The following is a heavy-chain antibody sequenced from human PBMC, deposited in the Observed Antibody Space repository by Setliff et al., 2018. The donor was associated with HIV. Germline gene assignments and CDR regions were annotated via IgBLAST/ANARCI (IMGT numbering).Heavy chain of an antibody. CDR3: ARGKTWLRFLDY. J-gene: IGHJ4*02. V-gene: IGHV1-18*01. D-gene: IGHD5-12*01. Sequence: GASVKVSCKASGYTFNNYGISWVRQAPGQGLEWMGWINTHSGYTNYAQNVQGRVTVTMDTSTSTAYMELRSLKSDDTAVYYCARGKTWLRFLDYWGQGTLLTVSS. CDR1: GYTFNNYG. CDR2: INTHSGYT.